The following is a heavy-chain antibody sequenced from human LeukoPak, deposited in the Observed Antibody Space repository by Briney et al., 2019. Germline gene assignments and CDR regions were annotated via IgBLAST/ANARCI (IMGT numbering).Heavy chain of an antibody. Sequence: GGSLRLSCAASGFTFNNYAMNWVRQAPGKGLEWVSSISGGGETTYYADSAKGRFTISSDNSQNTLYLPMNSLRAEDTAVYYCARDYADYVGYFFFDYWGQGTLVTVSS. D-gene: IGHD4-17*01. J-gene: IGHJ4*02. CDR3: ARDYADYVGYFFFDY. CDR2: ISGGGETT. V-gene: IGHV3-23*01. CDR1: GFTFNNYA.